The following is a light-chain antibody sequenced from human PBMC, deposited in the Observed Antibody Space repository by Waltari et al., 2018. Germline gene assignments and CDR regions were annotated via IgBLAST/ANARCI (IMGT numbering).Light chain of an antibody. CDR2: LNSDGSH. Sequence: QLELTQPPSASASLGASVKLTCPLSSGHSSSAIAWPQQEPEKGPRYLMKLNSDGSHNKGDGIPDRFLGSSSGAERYLIISSLQSEDEAAYYCQTWGSGIVFGGGTKLTVL. CDR1: SGHSSSA. J-gene: IGLJ2*01. V-gene: IGLV4-69*01. CDR3: QTWGSGIV.